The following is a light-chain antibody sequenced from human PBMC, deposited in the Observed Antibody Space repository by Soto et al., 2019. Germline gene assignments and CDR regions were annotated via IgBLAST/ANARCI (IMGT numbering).Light chain of an antibody. CDR2: LGS. J-gene: IGKJ4*01. CDR3: MQGLATPLT. V-gene: IGKV2-28*01. Sequence: IVLTQSPLSLPVTPGEPASISCRSSQSLLNTNGYNYLDWYLQKPGQSPQVLIYLGSNRASGVPDRCSGSGSGTDFTLPISRVEADDVGIYYCMQGLATPLTFGGGTKLEIK. CDR1: QSLLNTNGYNY.